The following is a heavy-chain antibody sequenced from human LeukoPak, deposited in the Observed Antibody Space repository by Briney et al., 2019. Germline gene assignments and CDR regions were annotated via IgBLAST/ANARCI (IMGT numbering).Heavy chain of an antibody. Sequence: PSETLSLTCTVSGDSISSGDYYWSWIRQPPGKGLEWIGYIYYSGSTYYNPSLKSRVTISVDTSKNQFSLKLSSVTAADTAVYYCARDQKYYYDSSGNFWGQGTMVTVSS. D-gene: IGHD3-22*01. J-gene: IGHJ3*01. CDR1: GDSISSGDYY. CDR2: IYYSGST. CDR3: ARDQKYYYDSSGNF. V-gene: IGHV4-30-4*08.